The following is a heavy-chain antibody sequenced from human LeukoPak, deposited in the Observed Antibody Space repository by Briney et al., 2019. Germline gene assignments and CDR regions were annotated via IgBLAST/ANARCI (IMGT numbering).Heavy chain of an antibody. Sequence: PVASVKVSCKASGYTFSSYDINWVRHATGQGLEWMGWMNPNSGNRGYAQKFQGRLNMTRNTSISTAYMELSSLRSEDSAVYYCARRVGSGWPVQHWGQGTLVTVSS. D-gene: IGHD6-19*01. J-gene: IGHJ1*01. V-gene: IGHV1-8*01. CDR2: MNPNSGNR. CDR3: ARRVGSGWPVQH. CDR1: GYTFSSYD.